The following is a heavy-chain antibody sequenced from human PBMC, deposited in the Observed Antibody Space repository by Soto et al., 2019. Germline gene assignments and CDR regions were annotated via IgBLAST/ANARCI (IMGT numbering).Heavy chain of an antibody. V-gene: IGHV4-31*03. CDR1: GGSFSSGAYH. Sequence: PSETLSLTCTVSGGSFSSGAYHWSWVRQHPGQGLEWIASISYRGITYSNPSLKSRLSMSVDTSKNQFSLKTEDTAVYYCTRENVGWFDPWGQGTLVTVSS. CDR2: ISYRGIT. D-gene: IGHD1-1*01. J-gene: IGHJ5*02. CDR3: TRENVGWFDP.